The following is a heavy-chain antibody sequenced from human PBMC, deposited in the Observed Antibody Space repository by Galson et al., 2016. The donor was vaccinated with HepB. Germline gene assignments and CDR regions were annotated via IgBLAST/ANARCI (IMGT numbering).Heavy chain of an antibody. CDR3: VTYGWGGDSDFDY. CDR2: ISSSSSYT. D-gene: IGHD2-21*02. Sequence: SLRLSCAASGFTFSDYYMSWIRQAPGKGLESVSYISSSSSYTNYADSVKRRFTISRDNAKNSLYLQMNSLRAEDTAVYYCVTYGWGGDSDFDYWGQGTLVTVSS. J-gene: IGHJ4*02. CDR1: GFTFSDYY. V-gene: IGHV3-11*06.